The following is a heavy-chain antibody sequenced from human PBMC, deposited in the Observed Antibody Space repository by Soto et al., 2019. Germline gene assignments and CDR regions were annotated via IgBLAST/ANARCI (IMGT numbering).Heavy chain of an antibody. D-gene: IGHD6-6*01. Sequence: GASVKVSCKASGYTFTSYGISWVRQAPGQGLEWMGWISAYNGNTNYAQKLQGRVTMTTDTSTSTAYMELRSLRSDDTAVYYCASVAAGSSSGEDWFDPWGQGTLVTVSS. J-gene: IGHJ5*02. V-gene: IGHV1-18*01. CDR3: ASVAAGSSSGEDWFDP. CDR2: ISAYNGNT. CDR1: GYTFTSYG.